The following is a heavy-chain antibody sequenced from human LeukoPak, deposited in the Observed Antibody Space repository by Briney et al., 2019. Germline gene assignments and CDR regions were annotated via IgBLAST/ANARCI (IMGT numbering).Heavy chain of an antibody. J-gene: IGHJ4*02. V-gene: IGHV4-59*01. CDR3: ARTDNSGYHDY. CDR2: IYYSGST. CDR1: GGSISNYH. Sequence: PSETLSLTCTVSGGSISNYHWSWIRQPPGKGLEWIGYIYYSGSTNYNPSLKSRVTISVDTSKNQFSLKLSSVTAADTAVYYCARTDNSGYHDYWGQGILVTVSS. D-gene: IGHD3-22*01.